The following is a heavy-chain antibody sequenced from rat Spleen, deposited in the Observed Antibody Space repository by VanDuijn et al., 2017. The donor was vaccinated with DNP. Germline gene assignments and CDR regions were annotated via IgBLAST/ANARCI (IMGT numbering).Heavy chain of an antibody. Sequence: QVQLKESGPVLVQASETLSLTCTVSGFSLTNYGVIWVRQSPGKGLEWMGIIWGNGNKDYNSTLKSRLSINRDTSKSQVFLKMNSLQTDDTAIYYCTRESWGYVMDAWGQGASVTVSS. D-gene: IGHD5-1*01. CDR2: IWGNGNK. V-gene: IGHV2S75*01. CDR1: GFSLTNYG. CDR3: TRESWGYVMDA. J-gene: IGHJ4*01.